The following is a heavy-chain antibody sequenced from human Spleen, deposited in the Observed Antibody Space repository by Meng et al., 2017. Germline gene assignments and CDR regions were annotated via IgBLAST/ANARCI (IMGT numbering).Heavy chain of an antibody. CDR3: ARDSKQQLRSYYFDY. D-gene: IGHD6-13*01. V-gene: IGHV3-33*01. CDR2: IWYDGSNK. CDR1: GFTFSSYG. Sequence: GGSLRLSCAASGFTFSSYGMHWVRQAPGKGLEWVAVIWYDGSNKYYADSVKGRFTISRDNSKNTLYLQMNSLRAEDTAVYYCARDSKQQLRSYYFDYWGQGTLVTVSS. J-gene: IGHJ4*02.